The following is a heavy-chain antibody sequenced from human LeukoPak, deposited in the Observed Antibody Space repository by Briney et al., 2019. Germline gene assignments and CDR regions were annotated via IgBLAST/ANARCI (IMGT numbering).Heavy chain of an antibody. CDR1: GYTLTELS. V-gene: IGHV1-24*01. CDR2: FDPEDGET. J-gene: IGHJ3*02. D-gene: IGHD3-22*01. Sequence: ASVKVSCKVSGYTLTELSMHWVRQAPGKGLEWMGGFDPEDGETIYAQKFQGRVTITADESTSTAYMELSSLRSEDTAVYYCARAGYYYDSSGYPAANDAFDIWGQGTMVTVSS. CDR3: ARAGYYYDSSGYPAANDAFDI.